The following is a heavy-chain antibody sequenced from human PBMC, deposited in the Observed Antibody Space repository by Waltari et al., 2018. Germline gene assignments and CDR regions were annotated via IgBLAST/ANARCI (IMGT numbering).Heavy chain of an antibody. CDR2: IKQDGSEK. CDR1: GFTFSSYW. CDR3: ARDQEYYDSSGPDY. Sequence: EVQLVESGGGLVQPGGSLRLSCAASGFTFSSYWMSWVRQATGKGLEWVANIKQDGSEKYYVDSVKGRFTISRDNAKNSLYLQMNSLRAEDTAVYYCARDQEYYDSSGPDYWGQGTLVTVSS. J-gene: IGHJ4*02. D-gene: IGHD3-22*01. V-gene: IGHV3-7*04.